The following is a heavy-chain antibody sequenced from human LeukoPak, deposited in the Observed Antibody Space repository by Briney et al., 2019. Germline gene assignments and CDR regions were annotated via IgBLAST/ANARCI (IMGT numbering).Heavy chain of an antibody. V-gene: IGHV3-74*01. CDR2: INSDGSGT. D-gene: IGHD4-17*01. Sequence: GGSLRLSCAASRYTFSSYWMHWVRQTPGKGLVWVSRINSDGSGTRYADSVKGRFTISRDNAKNMLYLQMNSLRADDTAVYYCAREVSGDPWYNWFDPWGQGTLVTVSS. CDR3: AREVSGDPWYNWFDP. CDR1: RYTFSSYW. J-gene: IGHJ5*02.